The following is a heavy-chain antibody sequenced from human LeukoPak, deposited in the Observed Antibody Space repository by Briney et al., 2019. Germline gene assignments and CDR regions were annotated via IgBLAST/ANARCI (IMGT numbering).Heavy chain of an antibody. CDR2: IYYSGST. D-gene: IGHD5-18*01. J-gene: IGHJ6*02. Sequence: SETLSLTCTVSGGSISSYYWSWIRQPPGKGLEWIGYIYYSGSTNYNPSSKSRGPISAGTPKTQFSLKLSSVTAADTAVYYCASDPTAMVSEGFYYSYGMDVWGQGTTVTVSS. CDR1: GGSISSYY. CDR3: ASDPTAMVSEGFYYSYGMDV. V-gene: IGHV4-59*01.